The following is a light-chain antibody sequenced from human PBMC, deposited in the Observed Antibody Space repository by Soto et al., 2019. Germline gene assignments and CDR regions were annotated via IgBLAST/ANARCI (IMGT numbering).Light chain of an antibody. V-gene: IGKV1-5*03. CDR2: KAS. CDR3: QQYNSYST. J-gene: IGKJ2*01. Sequence: DIQMTQSPSTLSASVGDRITITCRASQSISSLLAWYQQKPGKAPKLLIYKASTLEGGVPSRFSGSGSGTEFTLTISGLQPDDFATYYCQQYNSYSTFGQGTKLEMK. CDR1: QSISSL.